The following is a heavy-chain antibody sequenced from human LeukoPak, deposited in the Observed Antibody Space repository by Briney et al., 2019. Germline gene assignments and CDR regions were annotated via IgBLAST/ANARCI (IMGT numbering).Heavy chain of an antibody. CDR3: AGFGESNFDY. V-gene: IGHV4-34*01. CDR2: INHSGST. CDR1: GGSFSGYY. Sequence: KPSETLSLTCAVYGGSFSGYYWSWIRQPPGKGLEWIGEINHSGSTNYNPSLKSRVTISVDTSKNQFSLKLSSVTAADTAVYYCAGFGESNFDYWGQGTLVTVSS. J-gene: IGHJ4*02. D-gene: IGHD3-10*01.